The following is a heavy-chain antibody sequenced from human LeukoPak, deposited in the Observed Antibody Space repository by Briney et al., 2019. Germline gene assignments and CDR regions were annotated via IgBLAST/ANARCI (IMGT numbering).Heavy chain of an antibody. V-gene: IGHV4-59*11. CDR3: ARNHAFDI. Sequence: NPSETLSLTCTVSGGSMSSHYWSWIRQSPGRGLEWIGYIYYSGFNNYNPSLKSRVTISVDTSKNQFSLNLTSMTAADTALYYCARNHAFDIWGQGTMVIVSS. CDR1: GGSMSSHY. J-gene: IGHJ3*02. CDR2: IYYSGFN.